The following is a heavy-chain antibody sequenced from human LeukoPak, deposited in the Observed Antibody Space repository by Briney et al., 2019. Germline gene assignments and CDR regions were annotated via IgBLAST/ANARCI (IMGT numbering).Heavy chain of an antibody. Sequence: GSSVKVSCKASGGTFSSYAISWVRQAPGQGLEWMGRIIPILGIANYAQKFQGRVTITADKSTSTAYMELSSLRSEDTAVYYCARGTPPDLSAFDIWGQGTTVTVSS. CDR1: GGTFSSYA. D-gene: IGHD1-14*01. CDR2: IIPILGIA. V-gene: IGHV1-69*04. J-gene: IGHJ3*02. CDR3: ARGTPPDLSAFDI.